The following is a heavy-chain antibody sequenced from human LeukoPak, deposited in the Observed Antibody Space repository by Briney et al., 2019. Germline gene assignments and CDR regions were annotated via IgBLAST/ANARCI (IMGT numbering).Heavy chain of an antibody. CDR2: IYASGVNT. CDR3: AKGSGSGWYGWFDP. J-gene: IGHJ5*02. CDR1: RFTFSGYA. D-gene: IGHD6-19*01. V-gene: IGHV3-23*01. Sequence: PGGSLRLSCAASRFTFSGYAMYWVRQAPGKGLEWVSCIYASGVNTYYADSVKGRFTISRDNSNNTLYLQMNSLRAEDTAVYYCAKGSGSGWYGWFDPWGQGTLVTVSS.